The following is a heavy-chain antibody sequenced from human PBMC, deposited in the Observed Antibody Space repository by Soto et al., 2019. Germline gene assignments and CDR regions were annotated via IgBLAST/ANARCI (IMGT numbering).Heavy chain of an antibody. CDR2: ISAHNGNT. CDR1: GYAFTTYG. Sequence: QVHLVQSGAEVKKPGASVKVSCKGSGYAFTTYGITWVRQAPGQGLEWMGWISAHNGNTNYAQKLQGRVTVTGDTSTSTAYMELRSLRYDDTAVYYCARGRYGDYWGQGALVTVSS. J-gene: IGHJ4*02. D-gene: IGHD1-1*01. CDR3: ARGRYGDY. V-gene: IGHV1-18*01.